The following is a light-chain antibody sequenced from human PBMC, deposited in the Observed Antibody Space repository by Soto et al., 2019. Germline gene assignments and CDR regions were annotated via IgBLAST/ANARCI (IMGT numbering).Light chain of an antibody. CDR2: DTS. CDR3: QQCCASGSI. Sequence: SQGTMSVAQGKSVDLGCRRSLTLSNSFIAWYQHKPGQAPRLLVYDTSTRATGIPDRYSGSGSGTDFTLPRTRLESEDFAAFFCQQCCASGSIFGQGTQVEIK. J-gene: IGKJ5*01. CDR1: LTLSNSF. V-gene: IGKV3D-20*02.